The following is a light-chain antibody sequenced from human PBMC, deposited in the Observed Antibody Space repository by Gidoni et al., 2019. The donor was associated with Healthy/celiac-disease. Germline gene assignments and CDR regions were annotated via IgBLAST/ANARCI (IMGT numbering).Light chain of an antibody. J-gene: IGKJ3*01. Sequence: DIQLTPSPSFLSASVGDRVTITCRASQGISSYLAWYQQKPGKAPKLLIYAASTLQSGVPSRFSGSGSGTEFNLTISSLQPEDFATYYCQQLNSYPLFTFGPGTKVDIK. CDR2: AAS. V-gene: IGKV1-9*01. CDR3: QQLNSYPLFT. CDR1: QGISSY.